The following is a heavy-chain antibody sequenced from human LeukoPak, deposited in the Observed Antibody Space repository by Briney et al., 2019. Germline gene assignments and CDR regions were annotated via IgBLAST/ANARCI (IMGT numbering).Heavy chain of an antibody. CDR2: IYYSGST. V-gene: IGHV4-34*01. CDR1: GGSFSGYY. CDR3: ARGSRYNWNYYYYMDV. J-gene: IGHJ6*03. D-gene: IGHD1-20*01. Sequence: SETLSLTCAVYGGSFSGYYWSWIRQPPGKGLEGIGSIYYSGSTYYNPSLKSRVTISVDTSKNQFSLKLSSVTAADTAVYYCARGSRYNWNYYYYMDVWGKGTTVTVSS.